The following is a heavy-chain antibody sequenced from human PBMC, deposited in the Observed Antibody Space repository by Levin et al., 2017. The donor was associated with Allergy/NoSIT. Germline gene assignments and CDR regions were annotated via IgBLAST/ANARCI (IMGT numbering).Heavy chain of an antibody. CDR2: ISYNGNIK. V-gene: IGHV3-30*04. J-gene: IGHJ6*02. CDR1: GFTFSDYA. CDR3: ARDYWTYTGTRDGADG. D-gene: IGHD1-1*01. Sequence: GESLKISCVASGFTFSDYAMHWARQAPGRGLEWVAVISYNGNIKYNADSVQGRFTISRSNSNNTRYRQMNSLRVEDTGGYYCARDYWTYTGTRDGADGWGQGTTVTVSS.